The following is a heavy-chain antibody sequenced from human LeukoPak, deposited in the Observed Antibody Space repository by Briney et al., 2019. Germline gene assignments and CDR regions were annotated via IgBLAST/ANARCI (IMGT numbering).Heavy chain of an antibody. J-gene: IGHJ4*02. CDR1: GDSINSAACY. CDR3: ARDNDFWSGYYSFDF. V-gene: IGHV4-31*03. CDR2: IYYSGST. D-gene: IGHD3-3*01. Sequence: PSETLSLTCTVSGDSINSAACYWSWIRQHPGKGLEWIGYIYYSGSTSYNPSLQSRVTISIDTSKNQFSLKLSSVTAADTAVYYCARDNDFWSGYYSFDFWGRGTLVTVSS.